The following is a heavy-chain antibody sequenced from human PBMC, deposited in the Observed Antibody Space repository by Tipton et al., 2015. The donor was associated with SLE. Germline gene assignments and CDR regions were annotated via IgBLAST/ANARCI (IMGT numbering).Heavy chain of an antibody. Sequence: GSLRLSCAASGFTFDDYAMHWVRQAPGKGLEWVSLISWDGGSTYYADSVKGRFTISRDNSKNSLYLQMNSLRTEDTALYYCAKNGGYGDYLENGMDVWGQGTTVTVSS. J-gene: IGHJ6*02. V-gene: IGHV3-43D*04. D-gene: IGHD4-17*01. CDR1: GFTFDDYA. CDR3: AKNGGYGDYLENGMDV. CDR2: ISWDGGST.